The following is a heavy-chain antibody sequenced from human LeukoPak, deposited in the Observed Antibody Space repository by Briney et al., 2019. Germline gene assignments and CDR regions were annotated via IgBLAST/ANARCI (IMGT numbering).Heavy chain of an antibody. D-gene: IGHD4-17*01. Sequence: ASVKVSCKASGYTFTAYAMHWGRQAPGQRPEWMGWINAGTGNTRYSQKFQGRVTITRDTSASTVYMELSSLKSEDMAVYYCARGVYGDFYFDFWGQGTLVTVSS. J-gene: IGHJ4*02. CDR3: ARGVYGDFYFDF. CDR2: INAGTGNT. CDR1: GYTFTAYA. V-gene: IGHV1-3*01.